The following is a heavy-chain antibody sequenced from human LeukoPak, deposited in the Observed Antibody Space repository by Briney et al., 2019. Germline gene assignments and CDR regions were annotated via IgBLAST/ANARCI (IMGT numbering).Heavy chain of an antibody. CDR2: IKSKTDGGTT. Sequence: PGGSLRLSCAASGFTFSNAWMSWVRQAPGKGLEWVGRIKSKTDGGTTDYAAPVKGRFTISRDDSKNTLYLRMNSLKTEDTAVYYCTTGLVFPSPKYSGYGSLPREGVDYWGQGTLVTVSS. CDR3: TTGLVFPSPKYSGYGSLPREGVDY. D-gene: IGHD5-12*01. J-gene: IGHJ4*02. V-gene: IGHV3-15*01. CDR1: GFTFSNAW.